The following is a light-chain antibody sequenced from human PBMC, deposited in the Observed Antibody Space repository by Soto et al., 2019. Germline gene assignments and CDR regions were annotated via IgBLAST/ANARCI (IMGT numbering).Light chain of an antibody. Sequence: DIPMTQSPSTLSASVGDRVTITCRASQSISSSLAWYQQKPGKAPKLLIYKTSSLESGVPSRFSGSGSGTEFTLTISSLQPDDFATYYCQQYNSYSYTFGQGTKLEIK. CDR3: QQYNSYSYT. V-gene: IGKV1-5*03. CDR1: QSISSS. CDR2: KTS. J-gene: IGKJ2*01.